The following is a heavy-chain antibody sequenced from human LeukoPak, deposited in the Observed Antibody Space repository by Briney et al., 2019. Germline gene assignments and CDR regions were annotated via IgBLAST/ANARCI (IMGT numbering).Heavy chain of an antibody. CDR3: ARHSSYTSGWPLDY. CDR1: GDNFNRHW. D-gene: IGHD6-19*01. Sequence: GESLKISCKGSGDNFNRHWIGWVRQMPGKGLVWMGIIYLGDSDTRYSPSFQGQITISADKSISTAYLQWSSLKASDTAIYYCARHSSYTSGWPLDYWGQGTLVTVSS. J-gene: IGHJ4*02. V-gene: IGHV5-51*01. CDR2: IYLGDSDT.